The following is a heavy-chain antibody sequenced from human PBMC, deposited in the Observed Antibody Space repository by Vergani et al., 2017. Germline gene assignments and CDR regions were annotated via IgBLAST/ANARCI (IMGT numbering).Heavy chain of an antibody. CDR1: GFTFSSYW. CDR3: ARDAAAGYYYGMDV. D-gene: IGHD6-25*01. Sequence: EVQLVESGGGLVQPGGSLRLSCAASGFTFSSYWMSWVRQAPGKGLEWVANIKQDGSEKYYVDSVKGRFTISRDNAKNSLYLQMNSLRAEATAVYYCARDAAAGYYYGMDVWGQGTTVTVSS. CDR2: IKQDGSEK. J-gene: IGHJ6*02. V-gene: IGHV3-7*01.